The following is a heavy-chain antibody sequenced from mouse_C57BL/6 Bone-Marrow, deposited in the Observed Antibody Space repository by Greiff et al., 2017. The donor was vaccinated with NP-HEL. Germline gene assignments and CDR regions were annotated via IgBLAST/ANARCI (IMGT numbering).Heavy chain of an antibody. J-gene: IGHJ4*01. CDR2: ISTGGSYT. D-gene: IGHD1-1*01. CDR1: GFTFSSYG. Sequence: EVHLVESGGDLVKPGGSLKLSCAASGFTFSSYGMSWVRQTPDKRLEWVATISTGGSYTYYPDSVKGRFTISRDNAKNTLYMQMSRLKSEDSAMYYCARHGITTVVATDAMDYWGQGTSVTVSS. V-gene: IGHV5-6*01. CDR3: ARHGITTVVATDAMDY.